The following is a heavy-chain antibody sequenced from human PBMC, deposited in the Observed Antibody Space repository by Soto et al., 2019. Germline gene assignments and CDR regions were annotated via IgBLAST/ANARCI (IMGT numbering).Heavy chain of an antibody. D-gene: IGHD6-19*01. CDR3: ARRSSGWYFDY. CDR2: ISGSGGST. V-gene: IGHV3-23*01. Sequence: EVQLLESGGGLVQPGGSLRLSCAAPGFTFSNYAMNWVRQAPGKGLEWVSVISGSGGSTYYADSVKGRFTISRDNSKNTLYLQMHSMRGADTAVYYCARRSSGWYFDYWGQGTLVTVSS. CDR1: GFTFSNYA. J-gene: IGHJ4*02.